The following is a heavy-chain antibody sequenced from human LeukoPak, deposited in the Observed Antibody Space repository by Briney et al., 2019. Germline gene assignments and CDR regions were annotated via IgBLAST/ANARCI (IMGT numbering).Heavy chain of an antibody. CDR2: IIPIFGTA. V-gene: IGHV1-69*05. Sequence: EASVKVSCKASGYTFTSYGISWVRQAPGQGLEWMGRIIPIFGTANYAQKFQGRVTITTDESTSTAYMELSSLRSEDTAVYYCAREYSSGEFDYWGQGTLVTVSS. J-gene: IGHJ4*02. CDR1: GYTFTSYG. CDR3: AREYSSGEFDY. D-gene: IGHD6-19*01.